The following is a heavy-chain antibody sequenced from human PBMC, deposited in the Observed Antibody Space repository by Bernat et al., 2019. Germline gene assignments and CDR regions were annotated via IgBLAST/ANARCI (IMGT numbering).Heavy chain of an antibody. CDR2: IYYSGST. D-gene: IGHD6-6*01. J-gene: IGHJ6*03. CDR3: ARRAVRFYYMDV. V-gene: IGHV4-39*01. CDR1: GGSISSVIYS. Sequence: QLQLQESGPGLVKPSESLSLSCTVSGGSISSVIYSWGWIRQPPGKGLEWIGRIYYSGSTYYNSSLKSRVTISVDTSNNQFALRLSSVTAADTAVYYCARRAVRFYYMDVWGSGTTVTVSS.